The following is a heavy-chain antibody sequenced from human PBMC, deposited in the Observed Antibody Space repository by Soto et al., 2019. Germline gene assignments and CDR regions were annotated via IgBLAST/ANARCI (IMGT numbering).Heavy chain of an antibody. J-gene: IGHJ6*04. CDR1: GGTFSSYT. CDR3: ARGDGMTTVTPGV. Sequence: QVQLVQSGAEVKKPGSSVTVSCKASGGTFSSYTISWVRQPPGQGPEWMGRIIPILGIANYAQKFQGRVTITADKSTSTAYMELSSLRSEDTAVYYGARGDGMTTVTPGVWGEGTTVTVSS. D-gene: IGHD4-17*01. V-gene: IGHV1-69*02. CDR2: IIPILGIA.